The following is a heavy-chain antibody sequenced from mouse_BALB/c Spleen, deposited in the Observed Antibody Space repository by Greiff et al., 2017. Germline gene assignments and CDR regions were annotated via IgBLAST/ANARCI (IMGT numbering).Heavy chain of an antibody. J-gene: IGHJ4*01. CDR3: ARPRWLGAMDY. CDR2: ISNGGGST. V-gene: IGHV5-12-2*01. CDR1: GFTFSSYT. Sequence: EVRLVESGGGLVQPGGSLKLSCAASGFTFSSYTMSWVRQTPEKRLEWVAYISNGGGSTYYPDTVKGRFTISRDNAKNTLYLQMSSLKSEDTAMYYCARPRWLGAMDYWGQGTSVTVSS. D-gene: IGHD2-3*01.